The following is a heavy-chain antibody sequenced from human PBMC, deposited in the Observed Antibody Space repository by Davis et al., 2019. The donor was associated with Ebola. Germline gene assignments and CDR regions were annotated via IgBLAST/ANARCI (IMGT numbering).Heavy chain of an antibody. CDR1: GFTFNGSA. D-gene: IGHD1-14*01. Sequence: GGSLRLSCAASGFTFNGSAMHWVRQASGKGLEWVGRIRSKANSYATAYAASVKGRFTISRDDSKNTAYLQMNSLKTEDTAVYYCTSTTGPFDYWGQGTLVTVSS. CDR3: TSTTGPFDY. V-gene: IGHV3-73*01. J-gene: IGHJ4*02. CDR2: IRSKANSYAT.